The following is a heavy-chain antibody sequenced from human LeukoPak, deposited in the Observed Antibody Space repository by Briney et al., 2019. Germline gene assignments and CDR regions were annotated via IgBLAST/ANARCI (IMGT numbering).Heavy chain of an antibody. J-gene: IGHJ4*01. CDR2: VTGRGVGT. Sequence: GGSLRLSCAASGFTFSSYALAWVRQTPGKGLEWVSAVTGRGVGTHYADSGKGRFTISRDNSKNTIYLQMNSLRAEDTAMYFCGSDPNGDYVGALGYWGRGTLVTVSS. CDR1: GFTFSSYA. CDR3: GSDPNGDYVGALGY. D-gene: IGHD2-8*01. V-gene: IGHV3-23*01.